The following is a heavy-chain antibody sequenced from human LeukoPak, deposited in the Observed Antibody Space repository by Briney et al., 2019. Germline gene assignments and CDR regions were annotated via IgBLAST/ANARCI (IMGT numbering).Heavy chain of an antibody. D-gene: IGHD1-26*01. Sequence: SETLSLTCTVSGGSISSYYWSWIRQPPGKGLEWIGYIYYSGSTNYNPSLKSRVTISVDTSKNQFSLKLSSVIAADTAVYYCARVRWYGGSLNFDYWGQGTLVTVSS. J-gene: IGHJ4*02. V-gene: IGHV4-59*01. CDR2: IYYSGST. CDR3: ARVRWYGGSLNFDY. CDR1: GGSISSYY.